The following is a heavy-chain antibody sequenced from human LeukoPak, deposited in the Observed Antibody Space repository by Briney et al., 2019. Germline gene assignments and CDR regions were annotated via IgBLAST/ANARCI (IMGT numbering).Heavy chain of an antibody. V-gene: IGHV3-23*01. Sequence: GGSLRLSCAASGFTFSSYAMSWVRQAPGKGLEWVSAISGSGGSTYFADSVKGRFTISRDNSKNTLYLQMNSLRAEDTAVYYCAKLITGIAVAGMFLDYWGQGTLVTVSS. J-gene: IGHJ4*02. D-gene: IGHD6-19*01. CDR2: ISGSGGST. CDR1: GFTFSSYA. CDR3: AKLITGIAVAGMFLDY.